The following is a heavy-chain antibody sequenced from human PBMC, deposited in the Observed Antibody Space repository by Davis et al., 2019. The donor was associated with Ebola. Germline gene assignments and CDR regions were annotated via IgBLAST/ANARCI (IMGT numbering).Heavy chain of an antibody. CDR2: ISGSGGST. Sequence: PGGSLRLSCAASGFTFSSYAMSWVRQAPGKGLEWVSAISGSGGSTYYADSVKGRFTISRDNSKNTLYLQMNSLRAEDTAVYYCAKDMTVTYYYDSSGYYLLPTAGLDYWGQGALVTVSS. J-gene: IGHJ4*02. D-gene: IGHD3-22*01. CDR1: GFTFSSYA. CDR3: AKDMTVTYYYDSSGYYLLPTAGLDY. V-gene: IGHV3-23*01.